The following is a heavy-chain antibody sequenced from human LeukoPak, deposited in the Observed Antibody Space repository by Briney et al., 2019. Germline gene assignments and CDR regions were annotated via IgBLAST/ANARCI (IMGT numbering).Heavy chain of an antibody. V-gene: IGHV3-33*06. Sequence: GGSLRVSCAASGFKFSLYGMHWVRQAPGKGLEWVAVIWNDGSNRYYADSVKGRFTISRDNSKNTVYLQMNSLRAADTSVYYCAKDAQRGFDYSNSLEYWGQGTLVTVSS. J-gene: IGHJ4*02. CDR2: IWNDGSNR. CDR1: GFKFSLYG. D-gene: IGHD4-11*01. CDR3: AKDAQRGFDYSNSLEY.